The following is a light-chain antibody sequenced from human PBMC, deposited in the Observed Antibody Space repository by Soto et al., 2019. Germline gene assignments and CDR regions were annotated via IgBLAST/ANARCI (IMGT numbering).Light chain of an antibody. CDR2: GAS. CDR1: QSVSSN. J-gene: IGKJ1*01. V-gene: IGKV3-20*01. CDR3: QQYGSSRGT. Sequence: EIVMTQSPATLSVSPGERATLSCRASQSVSSNLAWYQQKPGQAPRLLIYGASTRATGIPDRFSGYGSGTDFTLTISRLEPEDFAVYYCQQYGSSRGTFGQGTKV.